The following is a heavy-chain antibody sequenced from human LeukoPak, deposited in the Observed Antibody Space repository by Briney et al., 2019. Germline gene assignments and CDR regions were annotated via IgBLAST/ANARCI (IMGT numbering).Heavy chain of an antibody. J-gene: IGHJ4*02. CDR3: ARDLGRSFVYSSSWFDY. Sequence: GGSLRLSCAASGFTFSPYNMNWVRQAPGKGLEWISYISSSSSTIYYADSVKGRFTISRDNAKNSLYLQMNSLRAEDTAVYYCARDLGRSFVYSSSWFDYWGQGTLVTVSS. D-gene: IGHD6-13*01. CDR1: GFTFSPYN. CDR2: ISSSSSTI. V-gene: IGHV3-48*04.